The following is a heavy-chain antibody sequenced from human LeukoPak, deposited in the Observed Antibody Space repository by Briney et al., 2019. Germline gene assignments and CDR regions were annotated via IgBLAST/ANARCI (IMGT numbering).Heavy chain of an antibody. V-gene: IGHV3-33*01. D-gene: IGHD3-22*01. CDR2: IWYDGSNK. Sequence: GSLRLSCVASGFTFSSYGMHWVRQAPGKGLEWVAVIWYDGSNKYYADSVKGRFTISRDNSKNTLYLQMNSLRAVDTAVYYCARASGYRDQYYYYGMDVWGQGTTVTVSS. J-gene: IGHJ6*02. CDR1: GFTFSSYG. CDR3: ARASGYRDQYYYYGMDV.